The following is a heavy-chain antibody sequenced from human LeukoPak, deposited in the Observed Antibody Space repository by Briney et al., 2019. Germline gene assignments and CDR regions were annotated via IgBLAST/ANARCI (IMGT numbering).Heavy chain of an antibody. D-gene: IGHD3-3*01. V-gene: IGHV3-30-3*01. CDR1: GFTFSSYA. Sequence: GRSLRLSCAASGFTFSSYAMHWIRQAPVKGLEWVAVISYDGSNKYYADSVKGRFTISRDNSKNTLYLQMNSLRAEDTAVYYCAREREGVGIYFDYWGQGTLVTVSS. CDR3: AREREGVGIYFDY. CDR2: ISYDGSNK. J-gene: IGHJ4*02.